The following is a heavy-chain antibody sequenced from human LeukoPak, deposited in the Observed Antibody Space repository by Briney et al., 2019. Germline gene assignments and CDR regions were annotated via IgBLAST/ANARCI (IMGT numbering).Heavy chain of an antibody. Sequence: GASVKVSCKASGGTFSSYAISWVRQAPGQGLEWMGGIIPIFGTANYAQKFQGRVTMTRDMSTSTVYMELSSLRSEDTAVYYCARGEAASLLVTAILGYWGQGTLVTVSS. D-gene: IGHD2-21*02. CDR3: ARGEAASLLVTAILGY. V-gene: IGHV1-69*05. CDR2: IIPIFGTA. CDR1: GGTFSSYA. J-gene: IGHJ4*02.